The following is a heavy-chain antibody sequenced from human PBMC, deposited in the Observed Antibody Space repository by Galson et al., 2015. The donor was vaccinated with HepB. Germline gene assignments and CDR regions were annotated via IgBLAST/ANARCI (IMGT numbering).Heavy chain of an antibody. Sequence: LSLTCTVSGGSISSYYWSWIRQPPGKGLEWIGYIYYSGSTNYNPSLKSRVTISVDTSKNQFSLKLSSVTAADTAVYYCARGTSGRYWGQGTLVTVSS. CDR1: GGSISSYY. V-gene: IGHV4-59*01. CDR2: IYYSGST. J-gene: IGHJ4*02. D-gene: IGHD2-15*01. CDR3: ARGTSGRY.